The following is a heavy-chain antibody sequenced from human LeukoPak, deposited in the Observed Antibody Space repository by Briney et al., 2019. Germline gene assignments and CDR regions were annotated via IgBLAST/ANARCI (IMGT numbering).Heavy chain of an antibody. J-gene: IGHJ6*03. Sequence: QAGGSLRLSCAASGFTFSGSAMHWVRQASGKGLEWVGRIRSKANSYATAYAASVKGRFTTSRDDSKNTAYLQVNSLKTEDTAVYYCTSKTPSPYCSSTSCSMAGYYYYMDVWGKGTTVTVSS. D-gene: IGHD2-2*01. V-gene: IGHV3-73*01. CDR2: IRSKANSYAT. CDR3: TSKTPSPYCSSTSCSMAGYYYYMDV. CDR1: GFTFSGSA.